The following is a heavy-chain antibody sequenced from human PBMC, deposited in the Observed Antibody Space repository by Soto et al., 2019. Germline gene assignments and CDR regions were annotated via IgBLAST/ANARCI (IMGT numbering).Heavy chain of an antibody. V-gene: IGHV3-48*02. D-gene: IGHD4-17*01. J-gene: IGHJ6*02. CDR2: ISSSSTI. CDR1: GFTFSSYS. CDR3: ASEYDYGDLNYYYYRMDV. Sequence: EVQLVESGGGLVQPGGSLRLSCAASGFTFSSYSMNWVRQAPGKGLEWVSYISSSSTIYYADSVKGRFTISRDNAKNPLYPQMNSLRDEDTAVYYCASEYDYGDLNYYYYRMDVWGQGTTVTVSS.